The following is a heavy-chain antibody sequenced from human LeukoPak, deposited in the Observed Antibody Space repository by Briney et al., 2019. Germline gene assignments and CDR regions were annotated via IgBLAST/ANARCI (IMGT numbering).Heavy chain of an antibody. CDR3: ARVDIAAAGDFDY. D-gene: IGHD6-13*01. CDR1: GFTCSSYS. J-gene: IGHJ4*02. CDR2: ISSSSSYI. Sequence: SGGSLRLSCAASGFTCSSYSMNWVHQAPGKGREWVSSISSSSSYIYYADSVKGRFTISRDNAKNSLYLQMNSLRAEDTAVYYCARVDIAAAGDFDYWGQGTLVAVSS. V-gene: IGHV3-21*01.